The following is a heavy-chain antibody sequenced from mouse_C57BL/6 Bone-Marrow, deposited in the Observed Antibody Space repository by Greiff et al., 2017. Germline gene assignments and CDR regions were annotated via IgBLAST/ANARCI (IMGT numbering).Heavy chain of an antibody. Sequence: DVKLVESGGGLVKPGGSLKLSCAASGFTFSSYAMSWVRQTPEKRLEWVATISDGGSYTYYPDNVKGRFTISRDNAKNNLYLQMSHLKSEDTAMYYCAREEDYGDYVDYWGQGTTLTVSS. CDR1: GFTFSSYA. V-gene: IGHV5-4*01. CDR3: AREEDYGDYVDY. CDR2: ISDGGSYT. D-gene: IGHD1-1*01. J-gene: IGHJ2*01.